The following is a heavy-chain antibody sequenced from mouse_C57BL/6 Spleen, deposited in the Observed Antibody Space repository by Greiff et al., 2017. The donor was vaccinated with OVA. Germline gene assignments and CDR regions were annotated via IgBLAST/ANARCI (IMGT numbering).Heavy chain of an antibody. V-gene: IGHV14-1*01. CDR2: VDPEGGDT. Sequence: EVQLQQSGAELVRPGASVKLSCTASGFNIKDYYMHWVKQRPEQGLEWIGRVDPEGGDTEYAPTFQGKATMTADTASNTADLQLSSLTSEDTAVYYCTTYYYGRFDDWGKGTTLTVSS. CDR1: GFNIKDYY. CDR3: TTYYYGRFDD. J-gene: IGHJ2*01. D-gene: IGHD1-1*01.